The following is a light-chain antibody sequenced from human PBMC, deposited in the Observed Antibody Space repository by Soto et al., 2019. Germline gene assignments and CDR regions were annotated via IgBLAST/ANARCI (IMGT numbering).Light chain of an antibody. CDR1: QSVSSIY. Sequence: EIVLTQSPGTLSLSPGERATLSCRASQSVSSIYFAWYQQKRGQAPRLLIYGASTRATGIPARFSGSGSGTEFTLTISSLQSEDFAVYYCQQYNNWPPWTFGQGTKVEIK. CDR3: QQYNNWPPWT. V-gene: IGKV3-15*01. J-gene: IGKJ1*01. CDR2: GAS.